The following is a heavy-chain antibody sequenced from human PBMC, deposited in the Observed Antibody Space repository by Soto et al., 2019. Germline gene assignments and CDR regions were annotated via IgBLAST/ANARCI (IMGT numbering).Heavy chain of an antibody. J-gene: IGHJ6*02. CDR2: IKQDGSEK. Sequence: PGGSLRLSCAASGFTFSSYWMSWVRQAPGKGLEWVANIKQDGSEKYYVDSVKGRFTISRDNAKNSLYLQMNSLRAEDTAVYYCARDRVVGYMGMDVWGQGTTVTVSS. V-gene: IGHV3-7*01. D-gene: IGHD3-10*01. CDR1: GFTFSSYW. CDR3: ARDRVVGYMGMDV.